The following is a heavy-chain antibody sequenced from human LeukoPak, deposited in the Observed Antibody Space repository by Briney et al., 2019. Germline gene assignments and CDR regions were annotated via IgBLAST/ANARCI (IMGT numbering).Heavy chain of an antibody. J-gene: IGHJ4*02. CDR2: SNDSGGT. D-gene: IGHD1-26*01. V-gene: IGHV4-34*01. CDR1: GGTFSGYY. Sequence: SETLSLTCAVYGGTFSGYYWSWIRQPPGKRLEWVGESNDSGGTNYNPSLKSRVTISADKSKNQVSLKLSSVTAADTAVYYCARGVEAGAPGLFDYWGQGTLVTVSS. CDR3: ARGVEAGAPGLFDY.